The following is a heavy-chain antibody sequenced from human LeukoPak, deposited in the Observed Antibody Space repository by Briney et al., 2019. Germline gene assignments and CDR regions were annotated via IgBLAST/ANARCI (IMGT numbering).Heavy chain of an antibody. CDR3: ARAGGYGGAAGY. J-gene: IGHJ4*02. V-gene: IGHV4-59*01. CDR1: GGSISSYY. D-gene: IGHD4-23*01. Sequence: SETLSLTCTVSGGSISSYYWSWIRQPPGKGLEWIGYTYHSGSANYNPSLKSRVTISVDTSNNQFSLRLSSVTAADTAVYYCARAGGYGGAAGYWGQGILVTVSS. CDR2: TYHSGSA.